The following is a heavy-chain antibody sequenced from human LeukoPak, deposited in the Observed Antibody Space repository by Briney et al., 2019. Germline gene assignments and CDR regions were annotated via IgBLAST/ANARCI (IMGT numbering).Heavy chain of an antibody. D-gene: IGHD6-19*01. CDR3: ARASIAVAGTFDY. CDR1: GFTFSSYA. V-gene: IGHV3-30-3*01. CDR2: ISYDGSNK. J-gene: IGHJ4*02. Sequence: GGSLRLSCAASGFTFSSYAMHWVRQAPGKALEWVAVISYDGSNKYYADSVKGRFTISRDNSKNTLYLQMNSLRAEDTAVYYCARASIAVAGTFDYWGQGTLVTVSS.